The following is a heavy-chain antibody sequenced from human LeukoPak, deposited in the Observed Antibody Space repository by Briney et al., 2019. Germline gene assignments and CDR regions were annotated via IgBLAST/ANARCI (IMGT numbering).Heavy chain of an antibody. J-gene: IGHJ6*03. Sequence: GGSLRLSCAASGFTFSSYSMNWVRQAPGKGLEWVSYISSSSSTIYYADSVKGRFTISRDNAKNSLYLQMNSLRAEDTAVYYCASIANPYCSGGSCYSSYYYYMDVWGKGTTVTVSS. CDR2: ISSSSSTI. D-gene: IGHD2-15*01. CDR1: GFTFSSYS. V-gene: IGHV3-48*04. CDR3: ASIANPYCSGGSCYSSYYYYMDV.